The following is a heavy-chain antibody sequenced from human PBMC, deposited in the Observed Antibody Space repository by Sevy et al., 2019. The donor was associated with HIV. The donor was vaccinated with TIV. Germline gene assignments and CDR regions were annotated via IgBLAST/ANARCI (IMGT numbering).Heavy chain of an antibody. CDR1: GFTFSGNW. CDR2: IKEDGSEK. V-gene: IGHV3-7*01. J-gene: IGHJ4*02. CDR3: ARDAGYCSSTSCYRGDYFHY. D-gene: IGHD2-2*02. Sequence: GGSLRLSCAASGFTFSGNWMSWVRQAPGKGLEWVADIKEDGSEKYYVDSVKGRFTISRDNAKKSLYLQMNNLRAEDTAVYYCARDAGYCSSTSCYRGDYFHYWGQGTLVTVSS.